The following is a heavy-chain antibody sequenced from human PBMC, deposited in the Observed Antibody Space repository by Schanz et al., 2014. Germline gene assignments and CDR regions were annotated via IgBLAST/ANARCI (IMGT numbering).Heavy chain of an antibody. J-gene: IGHJ4*02. CDR2: IWYDGSNK. CDR3: ARDGDFDY. Sequence: QVQLVESGGGVVQPGRSLRLSCAASGFTFRSYGMHWVRQAPGKGLEWVAIIWYDGSNKYYADSVKGRFTISRDNSKNTLVLQMSSLRAEDTAVYYCARDGDFDYWGQGTLVTVSS. V-gene: IGHV3-33*01. CDR1: GFTFRSYG.